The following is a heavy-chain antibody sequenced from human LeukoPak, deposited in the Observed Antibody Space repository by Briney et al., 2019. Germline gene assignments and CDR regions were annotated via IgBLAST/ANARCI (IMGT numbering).Heavy chain of an antibody. J-gene: IGHJ4*02. D-gene: IGHD2-8*01. V-gene: IGHV3-23*01. CDR3: ARDNEGFYFDY. CDR1: GFTFSSYA. CDR2: ISGSGTST. Sequence: PGGSLRPSCAASGFTFSSYAMSWVRQAPGKGLEWVSVISGSGTSTYYTDSVKGRFTVSRDNSKNTLYLQMNSLRAEDTAVYYCARDNEGFYFDYWGQGTLVTVSS.